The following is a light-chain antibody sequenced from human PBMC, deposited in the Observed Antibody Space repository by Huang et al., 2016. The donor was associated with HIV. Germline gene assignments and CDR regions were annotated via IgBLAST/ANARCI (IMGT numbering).Light chain of an antibody. CDR1: QAIRNY. CDR2: AAS. CDR3: LQHQAYPRT. V-gene: IGKV1-17*03. Sequence: DIQMTQSPSAMSASVVDKVTITCRASQAIRNYVVWFQQKPVRAPKRLIYAASSLQSGVPLRVSGSGYGTKVTLTMRRLRPEEFETYYCLQHQAYPRTFGPGTKVEVK. J-gene: IGKJ1*01.